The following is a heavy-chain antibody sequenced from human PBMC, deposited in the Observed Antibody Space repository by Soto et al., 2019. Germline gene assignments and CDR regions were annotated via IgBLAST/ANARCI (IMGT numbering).Heavy chain of an antibody. CDR3: AADRGITIFGVVSYYGMDV. J-gene: IGHJ6*02. CDR1: GFTFTSSA. Sequence: SVKVSCKASGFTFTSSAVQWVRQARGQRLEWIGWIVVGSGNTNYAQKFQERVTITRDMSTSAAYMELSSLRSEDTAVYYCAADRGITIFGVVSYYGMDVWGQ. D-gene: IGHD3-3*01. CDR2: IVVGSGNT. V-gene: IGHV1-58*01.